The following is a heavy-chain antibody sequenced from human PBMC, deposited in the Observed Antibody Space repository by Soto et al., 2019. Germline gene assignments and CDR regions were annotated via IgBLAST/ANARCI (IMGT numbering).Heavy chain of an antibody. CDR1: GFTFSSYA. CDR3: ARVRFGELV. D-gene: IGHD3-10*01. V-gene: IGHV3-23*01. Sequence: EVQLLESGGGLLQPGGSLRLSCAASGFTFSSYAKSWVRQAPGKGLEWVSIIGVGGGDRYYPESVKGRFTISRDNSRDTLYLEMNSLRDEDTAVYYCARVRFGELVWGQGTLVTVSS. J-gene: IGHJ4*02. CDR2: IGVGGGDR.